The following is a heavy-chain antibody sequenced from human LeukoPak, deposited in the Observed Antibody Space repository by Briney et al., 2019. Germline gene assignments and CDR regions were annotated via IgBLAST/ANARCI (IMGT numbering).Heavy chain of an antibody. J-gene: IGHJ4*02. CDR3: ATQYLDY. Sequence: GGSVRLSCAASGFTLEDYGMHWVRHAPGKGLEWVSGISSDSNYIHYADSVKGRFTVSRDNSKNTLYLQMNSLRAEDTAVYYCATQYLDYWGQGTLVTVSS. V-gene: IGHV3-9*01. CDR2: ISSDSNYI. CDR1: GFTLEDYG.